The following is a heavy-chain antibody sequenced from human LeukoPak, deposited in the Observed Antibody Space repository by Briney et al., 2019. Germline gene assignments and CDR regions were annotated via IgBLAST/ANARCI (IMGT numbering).Heavy chain of an antibody. J-gene: IGHJ6*03. CDR1: GYTFTSYY. D-gene: IGHD4-11*01. CDR2: INPSGGST. CDR3: ARWGWDYRNSYYYMDV. Sequence: ASVKVSCKASGYTFTSYYMHWVRQAPGQGLEWMGIINPSGGSTSYAQKFQGRVTMTTDTSTSTAYMELRSPRSDDTAVYYCARWGWDYRNSYYYMDVWGKGTTVTISS. V-gene: IGHV1-46*01.